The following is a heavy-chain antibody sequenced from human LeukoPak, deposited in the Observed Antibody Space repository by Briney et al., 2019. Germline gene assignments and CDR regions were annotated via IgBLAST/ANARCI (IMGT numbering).Heavy chain of an antibody. Sequence: KASETLSLTCTVSGGSISSSDYYWAWIRQPPGKGLEWIGSINYSGSTYYNPSLKSRVTISVDTSRNQFSLKLSSVTAAGTAMYYCVREKSRNHGVDWFDPWGQGTLVTVSS. CDR1: GGSISSSDYY. J-gene: IGHJ5*02. V-gene: IGHV4-39*01. CDR2: INYSGST. D-gene: IGHD1-14*01. CDR3: VREKSRNHGVDWFDP.